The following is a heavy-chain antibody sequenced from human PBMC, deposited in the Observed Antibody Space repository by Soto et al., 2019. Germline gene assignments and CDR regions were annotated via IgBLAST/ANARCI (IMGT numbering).Heavy chain of an antibody. J-gene: IGHJ4*02. Sequence: VKVSCQASGYTFSIYGMSWVRQAPGQGLEWMGMIHPSGGGSTYAQKFLGRVTMTMDSSTSTVFMELTSLRSADTAVYYCARGGHIAVVTDSFDSWGQGTLVTVSS. CDR2: IHPSGGGS. CDR1: GYTFSIYG. V-gene: IGHV1-46*03. CDR3: ARGGHIAVVTDSFDS. D-gene: IGHD2-21*02.